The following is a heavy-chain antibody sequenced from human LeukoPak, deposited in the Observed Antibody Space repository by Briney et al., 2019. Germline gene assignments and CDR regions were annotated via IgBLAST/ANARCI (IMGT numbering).Heavy chain of an antibody. CDR1: GGTFSSYA. Sequence: RASVKVSCKASGGTFSSYAISWVRQAPGQGLEWMGGTIPIFGTANYAQKFQGRVTITADKSTSTAYMELSSLRSEDTAVYYCARDPVHYDILTGYYFSEANWFDPWGQGTLVTVSS. CDR3: ARDPVHYDILTGYYFSEANWFDP. CDR2: TIPIFGTA. D-gene: IGHD3-9*01. V-gene: IGHV1-69*06. J-gene: IGHJ5*02.